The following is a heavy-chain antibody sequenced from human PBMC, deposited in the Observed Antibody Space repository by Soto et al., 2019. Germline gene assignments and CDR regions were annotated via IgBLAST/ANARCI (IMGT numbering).Heavy chain of an antibody. CDR2: VNPANGLT. Sequence: QVQLVQSGAEVKKPGASVKVSCKASGYIFSANSIHWVRQAPGHRLEWLGWVNPANGLTKYSQNFQGXFNITFDTXXXXXXMXLSSLRSEDTAVYYCARIRYFALDVWGQGTTVTVSS. V-gene: IGHV1-3*01. D-gene: IGHD3-9*01. CDR1: GYIFSANS. CDR3: ARIRYFALDV. J-gene: IGHJ6*02.